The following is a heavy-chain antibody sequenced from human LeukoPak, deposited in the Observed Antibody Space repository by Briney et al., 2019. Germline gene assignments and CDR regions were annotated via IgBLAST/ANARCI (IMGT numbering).Heavy chain of an antibody. CDR2: TYYRSKWYN. J-gene: IGHJ4*02. D-gene: IGHD6-13*01. CDR3: ARGIFSSSWYDHYFDY. CDR1: GDSVSSNSAA. Sequence: SQTLSLTCAISGDSVSSNSAAWNWIRQSPSGGLEWLGRTYYRSKWYNDYAVSVKSRITINPDTSKNQFSLQLNSVTPEDTAVYYCARGIFSSSWYDHYFDYWGQGTLVTVSS. V-gene: IGHV6-1*01.